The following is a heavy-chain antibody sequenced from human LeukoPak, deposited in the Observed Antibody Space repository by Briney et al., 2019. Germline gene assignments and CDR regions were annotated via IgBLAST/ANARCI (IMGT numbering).Heavy chain of an antibody. CDR3: AKVAAAGTWGYYYYGMDV. Sequence: GGSLRLSCAASGFTFSSYSMNWVRQAPGKGLEWVSAISGSGGSTYYADSVKGRFTISRDNSKNTLYLQMNSLRAEDTAVYYCAKVAAAGTWGYYYYGMDVWGQGTTVTVSS. J-gene: IGHJ6*02. CDR2: ISGSGGST. D-gene: IGHD6-13*01. V-gene: IGHV3-23*01. CDR1: GFTFSSYS.